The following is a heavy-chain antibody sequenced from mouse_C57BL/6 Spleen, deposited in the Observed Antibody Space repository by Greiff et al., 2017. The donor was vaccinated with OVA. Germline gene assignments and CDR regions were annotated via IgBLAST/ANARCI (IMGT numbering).Heavy chain of an antibody. J-gene: IGHJ3*01. Sequence: EVMLVESGGGLVQPKGSLKLSCAASGFSFNTYAMNWVRQAPGKGLEWVARIRSKSNNYATYYADSVKDRFTISRDDSESMLYLQMNNLKTEDTAMYYCVRHEIYYDYSWFAYWGQGTLVTVSA. V-gene: IGHV10-1*01. CDR2: IRSKSNNYAT. CDR3: VRHEIYYDYSWFAY. D-gene: IGHD2-4*01. CDR1: GFSFNTYA.